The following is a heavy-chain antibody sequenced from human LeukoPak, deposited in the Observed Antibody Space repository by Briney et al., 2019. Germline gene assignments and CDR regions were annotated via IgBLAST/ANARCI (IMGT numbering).Heavy chain of an antibody. CDR1: GFTFSSYS. D-gene: IGHD2-15*01. V-gene: IGHV3-21*01. CDR2: ISSSGSYI. Sequence: RGSLRLSCAASGFTFSSYSMNWVRQAPGKGLEWVSSISSSGSYISYPDSVKGRFTISRDNAKNPLFLQMNSLRAEDTAVYYCARVGCRGGSCSSRGDYYYGMDVWGQGTTVTVSS. J-gene: IGHJ6*02. CDR3: ARVGCRGGSCSSRGDYYYGMDV.